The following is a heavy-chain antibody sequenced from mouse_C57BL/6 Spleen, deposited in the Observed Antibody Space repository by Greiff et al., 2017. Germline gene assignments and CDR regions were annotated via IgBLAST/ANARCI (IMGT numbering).Heavy chain of an antibody. J-gene: IGHJ2*01. CDR2: ISYDGSN. CDR3: ARASSSFYFDY. CDR1: GYSITSGYY. Sequence: DVKLQESGPGLVKPSQSLSLTCSVTGYSITSGYYWNWIRQFPGNKLEWMGYISYDGSNNYNPSLKNRISITRDTSKNQFFLNLNSVTTEDTATYYCARASSSFYFDYWGQGTTLTVSS. D-gene: IGHD1-1*01. V-gene: IGHV3-6*01.